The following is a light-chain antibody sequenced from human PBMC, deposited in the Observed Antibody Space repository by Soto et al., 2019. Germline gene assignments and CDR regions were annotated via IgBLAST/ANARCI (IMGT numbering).Light chain of an antibody. Sequence: IVLKQSPASLSLSPGERATLSCRASQSVDSYLVWYQQKPGQAPRLLIFGASNRATGIPARFSGSGSGTDFTLTINSLEPDDFAVYYCQQRDSWPITFGQGTRLEIK. CDR1: QSVDSY. CDR3: QQRDSWPIT. J-gene: IGKJ5*01. CDR2: GAS. V-gene: IGKV3-11*01.